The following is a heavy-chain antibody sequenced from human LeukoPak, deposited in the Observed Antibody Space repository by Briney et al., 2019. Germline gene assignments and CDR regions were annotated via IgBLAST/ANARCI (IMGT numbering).Heavy chain of an antibody. D-gene: IGHD3-22*01. J-gene: IGHJ5*02. Sequence: SVKVSCKASGGTFSSYAISWVRQAPGQGLEWMGRIIPIFGIANYAQKFQGRVTITADKSTSTAYMELSSLRSEDTAVYYCASLYYDNSGYFSWLDPWGQGTLVTVSS. CDR1: GGTFSSYA. V-gene: IGHV1-69*04. CDR3: ASLYYDNSGYFSWLDP. CDR2: IIPIFGIA.